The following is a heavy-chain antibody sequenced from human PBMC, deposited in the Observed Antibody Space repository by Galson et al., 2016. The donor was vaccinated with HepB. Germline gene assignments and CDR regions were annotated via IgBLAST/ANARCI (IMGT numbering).Heavy chain of an antibody. V-gene: IGHV1-18*01. CDR1: GYTFTSYG. J-gene: IGHJ4*01. CDR2: ISAYNGNT. D-gene: IGHD3-9*01. CDR3: AREDPLWDPLYDILTGYLDY. Sequence: SVKVSCKASGYTFTSYGISWVRQAPGQGLEWMGWISAYNGNTNYAQKLQGRVTMTTDTSTSTAYMELRSLRSDDTAVYYCAREDPLWDPLYDILTGYLDYWGQEPWSPSPQ.